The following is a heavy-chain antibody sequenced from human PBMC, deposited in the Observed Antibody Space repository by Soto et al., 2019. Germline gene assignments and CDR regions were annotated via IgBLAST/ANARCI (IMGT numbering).Heavy chain of an antibody. Sequence: GGSLRLSCAASGFTFSSYAMSWVRQAPGKGLEWVSAISGSGGSTYYADSVKGRFTISRDNSKNTLYLQMNSLRAEDTAVYYCAKDRRYFDWFSQFDYWGQGTMVTVSS. CDR2: ISGSGGST. D-gene: IGHD3-9*01. CDR1: GFTFSSYA. J-gene: IGHJ4*02. CDR3: AKDRRYFDWFSQFDY. V-gene: IGHV3-23*01.